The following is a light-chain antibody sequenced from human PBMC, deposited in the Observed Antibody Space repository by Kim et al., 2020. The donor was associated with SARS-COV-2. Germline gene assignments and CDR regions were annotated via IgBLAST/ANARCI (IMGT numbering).Light chain of an antibody. J-gene: IGKJ4*01. V-gene: IGKV3-20*01. CDR1: QSVRSSY. CDR2: GAS. CDR3: QQYGSSPLT. Sequence: SPGERATLSGRASQSVRSSYLAWYQQKPGQAPRLLIYGASSRATGIPDRFSGSGSGTDFTLTISRLEPEDFAVYYCQQYGSSPLTFDGGTKVDIK.